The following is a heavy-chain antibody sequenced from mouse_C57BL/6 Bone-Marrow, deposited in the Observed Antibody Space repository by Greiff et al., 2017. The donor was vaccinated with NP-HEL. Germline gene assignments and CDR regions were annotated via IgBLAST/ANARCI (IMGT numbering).Heavy chain of an antibody. Sequence: VQLQQSGAELVRPGSSVKLSCKASGYTFTSYWMHWVKQRPIQGLEWIGNIDPSDSETHYNQKFKDKATLTVDKSSSTAYMQLSSLTSEDSAVYFCARSRLRRGFAYWGQGTLVTVAA. V-gene: IGHV1-52*01. CDR1: GYTFTSYW. CDR2: IDPSDSET. D-gene: IGHD2-4*01. CDR3: ARSRLRRGFAY. J-gene: IGHJ3*01.